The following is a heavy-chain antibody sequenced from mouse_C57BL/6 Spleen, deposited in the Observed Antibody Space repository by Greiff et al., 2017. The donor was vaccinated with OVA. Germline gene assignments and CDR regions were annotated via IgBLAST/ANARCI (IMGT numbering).Heavy chain of an antibody. V-gene: IGHV1-69*01. CDR1: GYTFTTYW. Sequence: QVQLQQPGAEFVMPGASVKLSCKASGYTFTTYWMHWVKQRPGQGLEWIGEIAPSDSYTNYNQKFKGKSTLSVDKSSSTVYMQLSSLTSEDSAVYYCARKHCYTMDYWGQGTSVTVSS. CDR2: IAPSDSYT. J-gene: IGHJ4*01. CDR3: ARKHCYTMDY.